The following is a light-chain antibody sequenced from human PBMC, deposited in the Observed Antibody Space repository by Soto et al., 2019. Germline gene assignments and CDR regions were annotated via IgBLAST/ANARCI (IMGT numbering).Light chain of an antibody. CDR3: SSYTSSTTLL. Sequence: QSAVTQPASVSGSPGLSITISCTGTSSDVGGYNSVSWYQQHPGKAPKLMIYDVNNRPSGVSNRFSGSKSGNTASLTISGLQAEDEADYYCSSYTSSTTLLFGGGTKVTVL. J-gene: IGLJ2*01. V-gene: IGLV2-14*03. CDR1: SSDVGGYNS. CDR2: DVN.